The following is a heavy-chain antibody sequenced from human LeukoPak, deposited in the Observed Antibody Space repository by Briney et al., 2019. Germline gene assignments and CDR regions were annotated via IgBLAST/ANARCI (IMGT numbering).Heavy chain of an antibody. D-gene: IGHD3-3*01. CDR3: TNVARLRFLEWLLPRGSFDL. J-gene: IGHJ2*01. CDR2: ISGSGGST. V-gene: IGHV3-23*01. CDR1: GFTFSSYA. Sequence: GGSLRLSCAASGFTFSSYAMSWVRQAPGKGLEWVSAISGSGGSTYYADSVKGRFTISRDNSKNTLDQQMNSLRAEDTAVFYCTNVARLRFLEWLLPRGSFDLWGRGTLVTVSS.